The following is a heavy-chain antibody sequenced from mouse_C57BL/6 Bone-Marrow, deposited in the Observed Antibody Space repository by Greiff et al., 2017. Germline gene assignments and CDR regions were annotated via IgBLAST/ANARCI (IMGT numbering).Heavy chain of an antibody. Sequence: DVQLQESGPGLVKPSQSLSLTCSVTGYSITSGYYWNWIRQFPGNKLEWMGYISYDGSNNYNPSLKNRISITRDTSKNQFFLKLNSVTTEDTATYYCARLGLRRGYAMDYWGQGTSVTVSS. CDR2: ISYDGSN. D-gene: IGHD2-4*01. CDR3: ARLGLRRGYAMDY. CDR1: GYSITSGYY. V-gene: IGHV3-6*01. J-gene: IGHJ4*01.